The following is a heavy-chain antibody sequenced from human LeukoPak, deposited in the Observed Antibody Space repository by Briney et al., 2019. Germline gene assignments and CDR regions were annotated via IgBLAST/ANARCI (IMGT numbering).Heavy chain of an antibody. D-gene: IGHD6-13*01. CDR2: FDPEDGET. Sequence: ASVKVSCKVPGYTLTELSMHWVRQAPGKGLEWMGGFDPEDGETIYAQKFQGRVTMTEDTSADTAYMELSSLRSEDTAVYYCATYGAGTSLDIWGQGTMVTVSS. CDR1: GYTLTELS. V-gene: IGHV1-24*01. CDR3: ATYGAGTSLDI. J-gene: IGHJ3*02.